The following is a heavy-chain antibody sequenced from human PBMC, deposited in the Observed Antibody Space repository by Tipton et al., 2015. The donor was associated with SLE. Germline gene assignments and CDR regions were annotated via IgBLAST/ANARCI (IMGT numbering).Heavy chain of an antibody. D-gene: IGHD2-21*01. CDR3: ARGGGGDDAFDI. CDR2: ISSSSSYI. CDR1: GFTFSSYA. V-gene: IGHV3-21*01. J-gene: IGHJ3*02. Sequence: SLRLSCAASGFTFSSYAMNWVRQAPGKGLEWVSSISSSSSYIYYADSVKGRLTISRDNARNSLYLQMNDLRAEDTAVYYCARGGGGDDAFDIWGQGTMVTVSS.